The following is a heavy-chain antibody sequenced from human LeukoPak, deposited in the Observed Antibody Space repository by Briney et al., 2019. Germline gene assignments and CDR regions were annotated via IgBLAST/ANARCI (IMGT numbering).Heavy chain of an antibody. D-gene: IGHD2-15*01. CDR3: ARVTGYVIEDNFDY. CDR1: GGSFSGYY. CDR2: INHSGRT. Sequence: SETLSLTCAVYGGSFSGYYWSWIRQPPGKGLEWIGEINHSGRTNYNPSLKSRVTISVDTSKDQFSLKLRSVTAADTAVYYCARVTGYVIEDNFDYWGQGTLVTVSS. V-gene: IGHV4-34*01. J-gene: IGHJ4*02.